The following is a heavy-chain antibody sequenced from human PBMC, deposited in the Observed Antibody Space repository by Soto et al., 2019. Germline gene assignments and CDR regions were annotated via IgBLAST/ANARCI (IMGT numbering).Heavy chain of an antibody. Sequence: SETLSLTCAVYGGSFSGYYWSWIRQPPGKGLEWIGEINHSGSTNYNPPLKSRVTISVDTSKNQFSLKLSSVTAADTAVYYCARALPPTDIVVVPTAQDYYYYMDVWGKGTTVTVSS. CDR2: INHSGST. CDR1: GGSFSGYY. V-gene: IGHV4-34*01. J-gene: IGHJ6*03. CDR3: ARALPPTDIVVVPTAQDYYYYMDV. D-gene: IGHD2-2*01.